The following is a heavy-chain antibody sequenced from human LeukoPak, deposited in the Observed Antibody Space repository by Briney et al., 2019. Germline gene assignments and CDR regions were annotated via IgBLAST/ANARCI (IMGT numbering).Heavy chain of an antibody. CDR2: INRNGGST. V-gene: IGHV3-20*04. J-gene: IGHJ4*02. Sequence: GGSLRLSCEASGFTFDDYGMSWVRQPPGKGLEWVSGINRNGGSTDYADSVKGRFTISRDNAKNSHFLQMNSLRVEDTALYYCARGFRNGPFDCWGQGTLVTVPS. D-gene: IGHD2-8*01. CDR1: GFTFDDYG. CDR3: ARGFRNGPFDC.